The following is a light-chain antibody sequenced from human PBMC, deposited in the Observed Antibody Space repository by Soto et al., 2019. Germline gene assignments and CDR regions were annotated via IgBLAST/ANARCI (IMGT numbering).Light chain of an antibody. Sequence: EIVLTQSPGTLSLSPGERATLSCRASQSVTTNFLAWYQQKPGQAPRLLIYGASNRATGIPDRFSGGGSGTDFTLTISRLEPEDFAVYYCQQYGSPPWAFGQGTKVEIK. J-gene: IGKJ1*01. CDR1: QSVTTNF. CDR3: QQYGSPPWA. CDR2: GAS. V-gene: IGKV3-20*01.